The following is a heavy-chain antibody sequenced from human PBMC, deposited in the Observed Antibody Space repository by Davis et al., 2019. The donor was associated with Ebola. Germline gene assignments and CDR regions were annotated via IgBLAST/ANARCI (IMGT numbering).Heavy chain of an antibody. Sequence: SETLSLTCTVSGGSVSSGSYYWSWIRQPPGKGLEWIGYIYYSGSTYYNPSLKSRVTISVDTSKNQFSLKLSSVTAADTAVYYCARLDSSGSKGLDYWGQGTLVTVSS. CDR3: ARLDSSGSKGLDY. D-gene: IGHD3-22*01. V-gene: IGHV4-61*01. CDR1: GGSVSSGSYY. J-gene: IGHJ4*02. CDR2: IYYSGST.